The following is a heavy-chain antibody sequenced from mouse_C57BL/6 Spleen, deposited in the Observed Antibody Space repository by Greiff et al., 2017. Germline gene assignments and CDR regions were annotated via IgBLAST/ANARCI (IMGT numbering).Heavy chain of an antibody. J-gene: IGHJ4*01. V-gene: IGHV1-80*01. CDR3: ARGYDVKDYAMDY. D-gene: IGHD2-3*01. Sequence: QVQLQQSGAELVKPGASVKISCKASGYAFSSYWMNWVKQRPGKGLEWIGQIYPGDGDTNYNGKFKGKATLTADKASSTAYMQLSSLHSEDSAVYFCARGYDVKDYAMDYWGQGTSVTVSS. CDR2: IYPGDGDT. CDR1: GYAFSSYW.